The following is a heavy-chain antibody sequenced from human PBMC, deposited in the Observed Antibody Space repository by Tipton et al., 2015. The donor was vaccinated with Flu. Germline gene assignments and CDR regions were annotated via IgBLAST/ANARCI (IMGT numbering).Heavy chain of an antibody. CDR2: IYDSGST. CDR1: GGSITTYY. V-gene: IGHV4-59*08. Sequence: TLSLTCTVSGGSITTYYWSWIRQFPGKGLGWIGYIYDSGSTNYNPSLKSRVTISVDTSKNQFSLKLTSVTAADTAVYYCARRDYDILTGSRAFDIWGQGTMDTVSP. D-gene: IGHD3-9*01. J-gene: IGHJ3*02. CDR3: ARRDYDILTGSRAFDI.